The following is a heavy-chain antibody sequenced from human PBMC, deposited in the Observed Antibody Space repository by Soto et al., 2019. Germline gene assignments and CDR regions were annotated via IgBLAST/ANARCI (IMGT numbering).Heavy chain of an antibody. CDR2: IRSKAYGGTT. J-gene: IGHJ5*02. D-gene: IGHD3-3*01. CDR3: TRVLSEDFWSGYYTFWFDP. CDR1: GFTFGDYA. Sequence: GGSLRLSCTASGFTFGDYAMSWFRQAPGKGLEWVGFIRSKAYGGTTEYAASVKGRFTISRDDSKSIAYLQMNSLKTEDTAVYYCTRVLSEDFWSGYYTFWFDPWGQGTLVTVSS. V-gene: IGHV3-49*03.